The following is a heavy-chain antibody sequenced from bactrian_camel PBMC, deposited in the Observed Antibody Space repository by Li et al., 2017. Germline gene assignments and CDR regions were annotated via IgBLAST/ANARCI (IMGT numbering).Heavy chain of an antibody. J-gene: IGHJ6*01. V-gene: IGHV3S53*01. CDR3: EVDLQWCRSGYFDPYARLGY. CDR1: AYTPANVR. D-gene: IGHD2*01. Sequence: VQLVESGGGSVQAGGSLRLSCAFDAYTPANVRMAWFRQAPGKEREGVASLASDGSSIYANSLKGRFSISRDDAQRTIYLQMNRLEVEDSAIYVCEVDLQWCRSGYFDPYARLGYRGQGTQVTV. CDR2: LASDGSS.